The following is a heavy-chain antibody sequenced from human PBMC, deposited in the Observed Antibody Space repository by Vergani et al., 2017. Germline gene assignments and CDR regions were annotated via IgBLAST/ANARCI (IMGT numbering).Heavy chain of an antibody. Sequence: QVQLVDSGGGLVKPGGSLRLSCAASGFTFSDYYMSWIRQAPGKGLEWVSYISTSGSTIYYADSVKGRFTISRDNAKNSLYLQMNSLRAEDTALYYCAKDRGPYQLLSVFDYWGQGTLVTVSS. CDR3: AKDRGPYQLLSVFDY. D-gene: IGHD2-2*01. V-gene: IGHV3-11*01. J-gene: IGHJ4*02. CDR2: ISTSGSTI. CDR1: GFTFSDYY.